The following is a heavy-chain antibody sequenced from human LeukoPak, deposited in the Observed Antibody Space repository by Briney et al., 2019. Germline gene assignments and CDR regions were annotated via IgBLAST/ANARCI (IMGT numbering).Heavy chain of an antibody. CDR1: GFTFSSYW. CDR3: ARYYGDFEYYYYYYYMDV. D-gene: IGHD4-17*01. V-gene: IGHV3-7*01. CDR2: IKQDGSEK. J-gene: IGHJ6*03. Sequence: GSLRLSCAASGFTFSSYWMSWVRQAPGKGLEWVANIKQDGSEKYYVDSVKGRFTISRDNAKNSLYLQMNSLRAEDTAVYYCARYYGDFEYYYYYYYMDVWGKGTTVTVSS.